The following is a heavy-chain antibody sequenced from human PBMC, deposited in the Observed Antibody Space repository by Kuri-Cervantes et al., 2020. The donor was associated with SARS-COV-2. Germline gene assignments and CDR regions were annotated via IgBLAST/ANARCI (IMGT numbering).Heavy chain of an antibody. V-gene: IGHV3-74*01. Sequence: GESLKISCAASGFTFSSYWMHWVRQAPGKGLVWVSRINSDGSSTSYADSVKGRFTISRDNAKNTLYLQMNSLRAEDTAVYYCARVLQGFDYGDHNYYYYYYMDVWGKGTTVTVSS. CDR3: ARVLQGFDYGDHNYYYYYYMDV. CDR1: GFTFSSYW. D-gene: IGHD4-17*01. CDR2: INSDGSST. J-gene: IGHJ6*03.